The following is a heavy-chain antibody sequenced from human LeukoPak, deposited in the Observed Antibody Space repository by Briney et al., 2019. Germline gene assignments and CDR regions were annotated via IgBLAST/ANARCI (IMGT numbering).Heavy chain of an antibody. CDR3: ARGVAAAVPHYFDY. D-gene: IGHD6-13*01. CDR2: IIPIFGTA. V-gene: IGHV1-69*13. CDR1: GGTFSSYA. Sequence: ASMKVSCKASGGTFSSYAISWVRQAPGQGLEWMGGIIPIFGTANYAQKFQGRVTITADESTSTAYMELSSLRSEDTAVYYCARGVAAAVPHYFDYWGQGTLVTVSS. J-gene: IGHJ4*02.